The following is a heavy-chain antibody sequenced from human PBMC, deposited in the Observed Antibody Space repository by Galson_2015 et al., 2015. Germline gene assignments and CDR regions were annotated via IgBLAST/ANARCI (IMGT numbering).Heavy chain of an antibody. CDR3: AKDFRSGYYSPTDY. V-gene: IGHV3-23*01. Sequence: SLRLSCATSGFTFSSYAMSWVRQAPGKGLEWVSAISASGSSTSYADSAKGRFTISRDNSKNTLYVQMNSLRVEDTAVYYCAKDFRSGYYSPTDYWGQGTLVTVSS. D-gene: IGHD3-22*01. CDR1: GFTFSSYA. J-gene: IGHJ4*02. CDR2: ISASGSST.